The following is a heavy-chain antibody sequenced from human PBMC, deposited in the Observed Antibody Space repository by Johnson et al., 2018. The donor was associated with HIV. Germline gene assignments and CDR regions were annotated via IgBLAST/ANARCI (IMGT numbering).Heavy chain of an antibody. D-gene: IGHD4-11*01. CDR2: IGIAGDT. CDR3: AQTTVTRARGAFDI. Sequence: VQLVESGVGLVQPGVSLRLSCAASGFTFRSDDMHWVRQATGKGLEWVSGIGIAGDTYYADSVKGRFTISRDNSKNTLYLQMNSLRAEDTAVYYCAQTTVTRARGAFDIWGQGTMVTVSS. J-gene: IGHJ3*02. CDR1: GFTFRSDD. V-gene: IGHV3-13*01.